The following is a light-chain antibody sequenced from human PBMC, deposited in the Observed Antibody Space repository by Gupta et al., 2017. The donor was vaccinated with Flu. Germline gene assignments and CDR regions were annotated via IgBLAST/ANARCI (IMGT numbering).Light chain of an antibody. CDR2: QDS. CDR3: QAWDSSTWV. J-gene: IGLJ3*02. CDR1: KLGDKY. Sequence: SYELPQHPSVSVSPGQTARIPCSGDKLGDKYACWYQQKPGQSPVLVIYQDSKRPSGIPERFSGSNSGNTATLTISGTQAMDEADYYCQAWDSSTWVFGGGTKLTVL. V-gene: IGLV3-1*01.